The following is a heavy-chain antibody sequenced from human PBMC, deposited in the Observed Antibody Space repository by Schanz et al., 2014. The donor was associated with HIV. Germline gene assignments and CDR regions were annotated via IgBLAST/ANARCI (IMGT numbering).Heavy chain of an antibody. J-gene: IGHJ6*02. Sequence: VQLLESGGGLVQPGGSLRLSCAVSGFTLSSYWMNWVRQAPGKGLEWVSSISRTGTTYKTYADSVEGRFTISRDNAKDSVFLEMNSLRVEDTAVYYCARDHDSDVWGRGTTVTVSS. CDR1: GFTLSSYW. V-gene: IGHV3-21*01. D-gene: IGHD1-1*01. CDR3: ARDHDSDV. CDR2: ISRTGTTYK.